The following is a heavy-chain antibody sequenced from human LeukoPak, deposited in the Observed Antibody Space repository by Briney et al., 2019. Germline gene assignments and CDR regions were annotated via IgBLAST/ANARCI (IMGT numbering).Heavy chain of an antibody. J-gene: IGHJ4*02. Sequence: SETLSLTRTVSGYSISSGYYWGWIRQPPGKGLEWIGSIYHSGSTYYNPSLKSRVTISVDTSKNQFSLKLSSVTAADTAVYYCARGVYSSSWYQWYFDYWGQGTLVTVSS. V-gene: IGHV4-38-2*02. CDR2: IYHSGST. CDR3: ARGVYSSSWYQWYFDY. D-gene: IGHD6-13*01. CDR1: GYSISSGYY.